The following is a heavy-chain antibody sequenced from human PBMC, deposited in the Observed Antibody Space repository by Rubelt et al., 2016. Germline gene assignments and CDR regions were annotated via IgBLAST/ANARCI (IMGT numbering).Heavy chain of an antibody. J-gene: IGHJ4*02. Sequence: QVQLQQWGAGLLKPSETLSLTCAVYGGSFSGYYWSWIRQPPGKGLEWIGSIYYSGSTYYNPSLKSRVSISVDTSKNQFSLKLSSVTAADTAVCYCARAYYGSGSYYAYLDYRGQGTLVTVSS. CDR2: IYYSGST. CDR3: ARAYYGSGSYYAYLDY. V-gene: IGHV4-34*01. CDR1: GGSFSGYY. D-gene: IGHD3-10*01.